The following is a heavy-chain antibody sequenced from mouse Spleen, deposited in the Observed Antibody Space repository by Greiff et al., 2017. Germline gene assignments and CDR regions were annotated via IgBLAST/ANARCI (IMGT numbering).Heavy chain of an antibody. CDR3: ARDGPHYYAMDY. Sequence: QVQLKESGAELVRPGTSVKVSCKASGYAFTNYLIEWVKQRPGQGLEWIGVINPGSGGTNYNEKFKGKATLTADKSSSTAYMQLSSLTSDDSAVYFCARDGPHYYAMDYWGQGTSVTVSS. D-gene: IGHD2-3*01. CDR2: INPGSGGT. CDR1: GYAFTNYL. J-gene: IGHJ4*01. V-gene: IGHV1-54*01.